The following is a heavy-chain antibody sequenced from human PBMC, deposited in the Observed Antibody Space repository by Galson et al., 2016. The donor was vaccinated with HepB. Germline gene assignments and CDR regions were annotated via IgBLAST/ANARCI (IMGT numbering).Heavy chain of an antibody. CDR1: GDSISSYF. Sequence: ETLSLPCTVSGDSISSYFWSWIRQPAGKRLEWIGRISPSGSTDSNPSLKSRVTMSLDTSKKRLSLKMTSVTAADTAMYFCARDLKAVPGAEEYDAFDIWGQGTLVTVSS. CDR2: ISPSGST. D-gene: IGHD4/OR15-4a*01. CDR3: ARDLKAVPGAEEYDAFDI. V-gene: IGHV4-4*07. J-gene: IGHJ3*02.